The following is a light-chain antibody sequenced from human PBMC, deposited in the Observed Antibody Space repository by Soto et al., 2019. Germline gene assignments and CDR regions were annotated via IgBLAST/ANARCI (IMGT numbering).Light chain of an antibody. V-gene: IGKV1-39*01. CDR3: QQSFDTLPIT. CDR2: AAS. Sequence: DIQMTQSPSSLSASVGDRVTITCRASQSISGYLNWYQQKPGTAPKLLIYAASSLRNGVPSRFSGSGSGTDFTLTISSLQPEDFATYYCQQSFDTLPITFGQGTRLEIK. J-gene: IGKJ5*01. CDR1: QSISGY.